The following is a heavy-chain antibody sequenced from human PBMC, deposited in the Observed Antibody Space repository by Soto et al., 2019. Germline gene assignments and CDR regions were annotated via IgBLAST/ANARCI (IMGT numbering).Heavy chain of an antibody. CDR2: IYYSGST. CDR1: GGSISSGGYY. CDR3: ARSLFSFNAALNWFDP. V-gene: IGHV4-31*03. D-gene: IGHD3-9*01. Sequence: SETLSLTCTVSGGSISSGGYYWSWIRQHPGKGLEWIGYIYYSGSTYYNPSLKSRVTISVDTSKNQFSLKLSSVTAADTAVYYCARSLFSFNAALNWFDPWGQGTLVTVSS. J-gene: IGHJ5*02.